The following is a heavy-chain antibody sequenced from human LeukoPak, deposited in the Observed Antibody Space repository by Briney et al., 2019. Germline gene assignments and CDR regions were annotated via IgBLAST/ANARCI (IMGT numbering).Heavy chain of an antibody. V-gene: IGHV4-30-2*01. CDR3: ASSTVDFDI. CDR2: IYHSGST. CDR1: GGSISSGGYS. Sequence: PSETLSLTCAVSGGSISSGGYSWSWIRQPPGKGLEWIGYIYHSGSTYYNPSLKSRVTISVDRSKNQFSLKLSSVTAADTAVYYCASSTVDFDIWGQGTMVTVSS. J-gene: IGHJ3*02.